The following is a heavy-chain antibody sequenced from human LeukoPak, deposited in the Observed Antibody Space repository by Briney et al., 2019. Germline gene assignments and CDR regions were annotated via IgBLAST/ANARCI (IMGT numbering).Heavy chain of an antibody. Sequence: GGSLRLSCAASGLTVSSNYMSWVRQAPGKGLEWVSSIYSGGTTYYADSVRGRFTVSRDNSKNTLYLQMNSLRAGDTAVYYCAKEAAAGAHYFDYWGQGTLVTVSS. V-gene: IGHV3-66*02. J-gene: IGHJ4*02. CDR1: GLTVSSNY. CDR3: AKEAAAGAHYFDY. D-gene: IGHD6-13*01. CDR2: IYSGGTT.